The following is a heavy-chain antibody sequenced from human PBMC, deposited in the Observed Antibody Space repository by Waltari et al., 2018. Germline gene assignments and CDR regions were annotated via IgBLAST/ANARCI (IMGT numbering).Heavy chain of an antibody. CDR1: GYTFTSYN. V-gene: IGHV1-8*01. CDR2: MNPNSSST. J-gene: IGHJ4*02. CDR3: AIMAFTAGVDY. Sequence: QVQLVQSGAEVKKPGASVKVSCKGSGYTFTSYNIHWVRQATGQVLEWMGWMNPNSSSTGDAQTVQDRFTMTWDTSTGTAYMQLSSLKFDDTAVYYCAIMAFTAGVDYWGQGTPVTVS. D-gene: IGHD2-8*01.